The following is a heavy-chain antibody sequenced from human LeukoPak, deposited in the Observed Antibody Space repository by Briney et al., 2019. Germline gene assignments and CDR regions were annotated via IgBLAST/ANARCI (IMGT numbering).Heavy chain of an antibody. J-gene: IGHJ6*04. Sequence: GGSLRLSCTTSGFSFSGYWMHWVRQAPGKGLEWVSYISSSGSTIYYADSVKGRFTISRDNAKNSLYLQMNSLRAEDTAVYYCAELGITMIGGVWGKGTAVTISS. D-gene: IGHD3-10*02. CDR1: GFSFSGYW. CDR3: AELGITMIGGV. V-gene: IGHV3-48*04. CDR2: ISSSGSTI.